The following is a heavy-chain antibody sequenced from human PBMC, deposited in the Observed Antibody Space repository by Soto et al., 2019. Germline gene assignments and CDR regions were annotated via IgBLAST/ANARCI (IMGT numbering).Heavy chain of an antibody. D-gene: IGHD6-19*01. Sequence: QVQLVESGGGVVQPGRSLRLPGAASGFTFGSYAMHWVGQAPGKGLEWVAVISYDGSNKYYADSVKGRFTISRDNSKNTLYLQMNSLRAEDTAVYYCARGYSSGRFDYWGQGTLVTVSS. V-gene: IGHV3-30-3*01. J-gene: IGHJ4*02. CDR2: ISYDGSNK. CDR1: GFTFGSYA. CDR3: ARGYSSGRFDY.